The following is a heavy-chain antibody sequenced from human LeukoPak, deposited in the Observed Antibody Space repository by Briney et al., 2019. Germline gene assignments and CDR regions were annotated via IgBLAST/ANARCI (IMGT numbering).Heavy chain of an antibody. D-gene: IGHD3-10*01. V-gene: IGHV1-8*01. Sequence: ASVKVSCKASRYTFTSYDINWVRQATGQGLEWMGWMNPNSGNTGYAQKFQGRVTMTRNTSISTAYMELSSLRSEDTAVYYCARGLRTMVRGVSGFDPWGQGTLVTVSS. CDR2: MNPNSGNT. CDR3: ARGLRTMVRGVSGFDP. CDR1: RYTFTSYD. J-gene: IGHJ5*02.